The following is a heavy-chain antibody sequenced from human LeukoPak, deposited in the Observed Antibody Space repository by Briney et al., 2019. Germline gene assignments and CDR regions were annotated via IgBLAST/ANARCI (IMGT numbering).Heavy chain of an antibody. V-gene: IGHV1-2*02. CDR3: ATSYYYDSSFVTDDAFDI. CDR2: INPNSGGT. J-gene: IGHJ3*02. D-gene: IGHD3-22*01. CDR1: GYTFTGYY. Sequence: GASVKVSCKASGYTFTGYYMHWVREAPGQGLEWMGWINPNSGGTNYAQKFQGRVTMTRDTSISTAYMELSRLRSDDTAVYYCATSYYYDSSFVTDDAFDIWGQGTMVTVSS.